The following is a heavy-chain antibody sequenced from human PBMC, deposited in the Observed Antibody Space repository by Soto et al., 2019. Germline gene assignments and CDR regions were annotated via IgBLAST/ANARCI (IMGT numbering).Heavy chain of an antibody. CDR2: ISSTSSTT. Sequence: GGSLRLSCAASGFTFSNYPLNWVRRAPGKGLESVSYISSTSSTTYYADSVKGRFTISRDNSKNTLYLQMNSLRAEDTAVYYCARDPMGYSSTYYYYYGMDVWGQGTTVTVSS. CDR3: ARDPMGYSSTYYYYYGMDV. V-gene: IGHV3-48*01. D-gene: IGHD6-13*01. CDR1: GFTFSNYP. J-gene: IGHJ6*02.